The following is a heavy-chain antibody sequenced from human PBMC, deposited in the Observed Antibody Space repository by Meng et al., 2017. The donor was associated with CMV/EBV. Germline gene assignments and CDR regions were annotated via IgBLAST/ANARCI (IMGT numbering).Heavy chain of an antibody. V-gene: IGHV4-34*01. CDR3: ARGVRKGSGWYYFDY. J-gene: IGHJ4*02. D-gene: IGHD6-19*01. Sequence: YGGSCGGYYWRRFRRAPGQGLEWVGEIHPSGGSNCNPTRQKRVAVSVDTSKNQFSLKLSSVTAADTAVYSCARGVRKGSGWYYFDYWGQGTLVTVSS. CDR2: IHPSGGS. CDR1: GGSCGGYY.